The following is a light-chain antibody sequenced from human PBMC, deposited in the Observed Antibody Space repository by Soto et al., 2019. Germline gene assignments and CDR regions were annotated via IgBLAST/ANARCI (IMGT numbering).Light chain of an antibody. CDR1: QSVSSN. Sequence: EIVMTQSPATLSVSPGERATLSCRASQSVSSNLAWYQQKPGQAPRLLIYCASTRATGIPARFSGSGSGTEFSLTISSLQSEDFAVDYCQQYNNRPPITFGQGTRLEIK. V-gene: IGKV3-15*01. CDR3: QQYNNRPPIT. J-gene: IGKJ5*01. CDR2: CAS.